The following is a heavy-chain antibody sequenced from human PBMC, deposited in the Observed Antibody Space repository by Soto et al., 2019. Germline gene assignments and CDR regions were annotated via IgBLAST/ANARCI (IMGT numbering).Heavy chain of an antibody. D-gene: IGHD4-4*01. CDR3: ARLVTTVTDYYYYGMDV. V-gene: IGHV3-72*01. CDR1: GFAFSDHY. CDR2: TRNKANSYTT. J-gene: IGHJ6*02. Sequence: GGSLRLSCAASGFAFSDHYMDWVRQAPGKGLEWVGRTRNKANSYTTEYAASVKGRFTISRDDSKNSLYLQMNSLKTEDTAVYYCARLVTTVTDYYYYGMDVWGQGTTVTVSS.